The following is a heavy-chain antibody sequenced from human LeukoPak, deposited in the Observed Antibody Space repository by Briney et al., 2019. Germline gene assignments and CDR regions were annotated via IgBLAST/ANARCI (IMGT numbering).Heavy chain of an antibody. V-gene: IGHV3-7*03. CDR1: GFTFSSYW. J-gene: IGHJ4*02. Sequence: GGSLRLSCAASGFTFSSYWMSWVRQAPGKGLEWVANIKQDGSEKYYVDSVKGRFTISRDNAKNSLYLQMDSLRTEDTAVYYCVADLPGTNSPYFDYWGQGTLVTVSS. CDR3: VADLPGTNSPYFDY. CDR2: IKQDGSEK. D-gene: IGHD4/OR15-4a*01.